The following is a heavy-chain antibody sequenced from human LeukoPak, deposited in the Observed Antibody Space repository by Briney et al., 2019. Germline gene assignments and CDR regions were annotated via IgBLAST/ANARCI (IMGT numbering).Heavy chain of an antibody. CDR1: GLTVSSNY. CDR3: ALGYSYGCFDY. Sequence: PGGSLRLSCAASGLTVSSNYMGWVRQAPGKGLEWVSVIYSSGSTYYADSVKGRFTISRDNSKNTLYLQMNSLRAEDTAVFYCALGYSYGCFDYWGQGTLVTVSS. V-gene: IGHV3-66*01. D-gene: IGHD5-18*01. J-gene: IGHJ4*02. CDR2: IYSSGST.